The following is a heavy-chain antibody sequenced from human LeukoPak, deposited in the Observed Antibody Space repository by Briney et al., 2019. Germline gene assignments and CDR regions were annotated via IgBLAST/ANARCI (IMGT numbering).Heavy chain of an antibody. V-gene: IGHV3-21*01. CDR3: ARDQGCSSTSCYAPGMDV. Sequence: GGSLRLSCAASGFTFRSYSMNWVRQAPGKGLEWVSSISSSSSYIYYADSVKGRFTISRDNAKNSLYLQMNSLRAEDTAVYYCARDQGCSSTSCYAPGMDVWGQGTTVTVSS. CDR2: ISSSSSYI. J-gene: IGHJ6*02. D-gene: IGHD2-2*01. CDR1: GFTFRSYS.